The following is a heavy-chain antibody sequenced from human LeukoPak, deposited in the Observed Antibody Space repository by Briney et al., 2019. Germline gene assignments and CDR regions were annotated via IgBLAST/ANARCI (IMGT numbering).Heavy chain of an antibody. CDR2: ISGYNGNT. CDR1: GGTFSSYA. V-gene: IGHV1-18*01. CDR3: ARGGFSFPEFDY. J-gene: IGHJ4*02. D-gene: IGHD1-14*01. Sequence: GASVKVSCKASGGTFSSYAISWVRQAPGQGLEWMGWISGYNGNTNYAQKFQGRVSMTTDTSTSTAYMEVRSLRSDDTAVYYCARGGFSFPEFDYWGQGTLVTVSS.